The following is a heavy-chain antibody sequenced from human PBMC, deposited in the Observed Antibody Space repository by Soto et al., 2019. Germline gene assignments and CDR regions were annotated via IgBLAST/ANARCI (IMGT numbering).Heavy chain of an antibody. CDR1: GYTFTTIP. Sequence: QVQLVQSGAEEKKPGASVRVSCKASGYTFTTIPMHWVRQAPGQRLEWMGWINTGNGDTKYSHKFQDRVTITRDTSACTAYMELSSLTSEDTAVYYCARDGRLLEYWGQGTLVTVSS. V-gene: IGHV1-3*05. CDR3: ARDGRLLEY. CDR2: INTGNGDT. J-gene: IGHJ4*02. D-gene: IGHD1-1*01.